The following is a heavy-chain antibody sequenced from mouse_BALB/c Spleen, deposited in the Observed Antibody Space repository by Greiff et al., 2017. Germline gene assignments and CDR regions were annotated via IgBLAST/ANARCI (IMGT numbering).Heavy chain of an antibody. J-gene: IGHJ4*01. V-gene: IGHV3-2*02. CDR1: GYSITSDYA. CDR3: AHYGSSYYYAMDY. Sequence: EVQLQQSGPGLVKPSQSLSLTCTVTGYSITSDYAWNWIRQSPGNKLEWMGYISYSGSTSYNPSLKSRISITRDTSKNQFFLQLNSVTTEDTATYYCAHYGSSYYYAMDYWGQGTSVTVSS. CDR2: ISYSGST. D-gene: IGHD1-1*01.